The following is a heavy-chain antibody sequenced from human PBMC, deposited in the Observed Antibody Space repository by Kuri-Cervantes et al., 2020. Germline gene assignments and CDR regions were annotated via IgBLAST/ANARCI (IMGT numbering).Heavy chain of an antibody. Sequence: SETLSLTCTVSGGSISSYYWSWIRQPPGKGLEWIGYIYYSGSTNYNPSLKSRVTISVDTSKNQFSLKLSSVTAADTAVYYCAKAGYSSGWYSKAFDIWGQGTMVTVSS. CDR2: IYYSGST. J-gene: IGHJ3*02. V-gene: IGHV4-59*12. D-gene: IGHD6-19*01. CDR1: GGSISSYY. CDR3: AKAGYSSGWYSKAFDI.